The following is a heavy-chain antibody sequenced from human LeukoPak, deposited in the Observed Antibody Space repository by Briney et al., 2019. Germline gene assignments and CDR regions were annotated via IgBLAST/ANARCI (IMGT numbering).Heavy chain of an antibody. CDR1: GFTFSSYG. CDR2: IRYDGSNK. J-gene: IGHJ1*01. D-gene: IGHD3-10*01. V-gene: IGHV3-30*02. CDR3: AKTGNRQSYGSGKLWAEYLQH. Sequence: PGGSLRLSCAASGFTFSSYGMHWVRQAPGKGLEWVAFIRYDGSNKYYADSVKGRFTISRDNSKNTLYLQMNSLRAEDTAVYYCAKTGNRQSYGSGKLWAEYLQHWGQGTLVTVSS.